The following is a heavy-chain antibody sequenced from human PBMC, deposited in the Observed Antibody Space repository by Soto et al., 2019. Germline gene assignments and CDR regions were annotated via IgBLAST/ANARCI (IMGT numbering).Heavy chain of an antibody. CDR2: IKQDGSEK. V-gene: IGHV3-7*01. J-gene: IGHJ6*02. D-gene: IGHD1-7*01. Sequence: EVQLVESGGGLVQPGGSLRLSCAASGFTFSSYWMSWVRQAPGKGLEWVANIKQDGSEKYYVDSVKGRFTISRDNAKNSLYLQMNGLRAEDAGVYYCAGDGTSPTFEDGMDVWGQGTTVTVSS. CDR3: AGDGTSPTFEDGMDV. CDR1: GFTFSSYW.